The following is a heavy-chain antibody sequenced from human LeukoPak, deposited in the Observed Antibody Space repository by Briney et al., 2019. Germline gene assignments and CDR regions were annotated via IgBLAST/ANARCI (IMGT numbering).Heavy chain of an antibody. CDR3: ARDQGYSYGGFDY. CDR1: GDSISRSDNY. CDR2: IYYSGST. J-gene: IGHJ4*02. Sequence: SETLSLTCTVSGDSISRSDNYWAWIRQPPGKGLEWIGNIYYSGSTYYNPSLKSRVTISVDTSKNQFSLKLSSVTAADTAVYYCARDQGYSYGGFDYWGQGTLVTVSS. V-gene: IGHV4-39*07. D-gene: IGHD5-18*01.